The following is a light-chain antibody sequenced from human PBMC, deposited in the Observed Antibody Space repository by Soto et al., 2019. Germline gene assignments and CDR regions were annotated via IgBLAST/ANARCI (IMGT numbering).Light chain of an antibody. CDR2: DAS. CDR1: QSIRTW. J-gene: IGKJ5*01. CDR3: QQYNSYPIT. Sequence: DIQETQCPSTLTASVGDRVTITCGASQSIRTWFAWYQHKPGTAPKFLIYDASTVESGVPSRFSGSGSGTEFTLTISSLQPDDFATYYCQQYNSYPITFGQGTRLEIK. V-gene: IGKV1-5*01.